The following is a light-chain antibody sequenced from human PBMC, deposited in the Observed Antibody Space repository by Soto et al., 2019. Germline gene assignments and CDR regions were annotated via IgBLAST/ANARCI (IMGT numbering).Light chain of an antibody. CDR3: SSYTNTNTPAYV. V-gene: IGLV2-14*01. Sequence: QPASVSGSPGQSITISCTGTSSDVGGYNYVSWYQQHPGKAPQLMIYDVTNRPSGVSNRFSGSKSGNTASLTISGLQAEDEADYYCSSYTNTNTPAYVFGTGTKVTVL. J-gene: IGLJ1*01. CDR1: SSDVGGYNY. CDR2: DVT.